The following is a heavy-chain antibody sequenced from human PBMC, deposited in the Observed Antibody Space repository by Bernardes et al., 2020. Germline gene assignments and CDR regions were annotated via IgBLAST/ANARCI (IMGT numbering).Heavy chain of an antibody. CDR2: ISAYNGNT. D-gene: IGHD3-22*01. V-gene: IGHV1-18*01. CDR1: GYTFTSYV. CDR3: ARGADSSGYYNLDYFDY. Sequence: ASVKVSSKASGYTFTSYVIIWVRQAPGQGLEWMGWISAYNGNTNYAQKLQGRVTMTTDTSTSTAYMELRSLRSDDTAVYYCARGADSSGYYNLDYFDYWGQGTLVTVSS. J-gene: IGHJ4*02.